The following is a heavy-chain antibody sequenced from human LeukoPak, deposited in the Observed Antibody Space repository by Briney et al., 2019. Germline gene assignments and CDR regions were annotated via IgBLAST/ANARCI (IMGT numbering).Heavy chain of an antibody. CDR3: AKFYDFWSGYYVYFQH. CDR1: GFTFSSYA. CDR2: ISGSGGST. Sequence: GRSLRLSCAASGFTFSSYAMHWVRQAPGKGLEWVSAISGSGGSTYYADSVKGRFTISRDNSKNTLYLQMNSLRAEDTAVYYCAKFYDFWSGYYVYFQHWGQGTLVTVSS. J-gene: IGHJ1*01. V-gene: IGHV3-23*01. D-gene: IGHD3-3*01.